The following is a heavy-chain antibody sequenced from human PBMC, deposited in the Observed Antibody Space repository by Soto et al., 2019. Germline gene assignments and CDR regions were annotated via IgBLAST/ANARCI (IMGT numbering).Heavy chain of an antibody. CDR2: ISAYNGNT. V-gene: IGHV1-18*04. J-gene: IGHJ4*02. CDR1: GYTFTSYG. Sequence: VKVSCKASGYTFTSYGISWVRQAPGQGLEWMGWISAYNGNTNYAQKLQGRVTMTTDTSTSTAYMELRSLRSDDTAVYYCARDLRITMVRGLIGQAYWGQGTLVTVSS. D-gene: IGHD3-10*01. CDR3: ARDLRITMVRGLIGQAY.